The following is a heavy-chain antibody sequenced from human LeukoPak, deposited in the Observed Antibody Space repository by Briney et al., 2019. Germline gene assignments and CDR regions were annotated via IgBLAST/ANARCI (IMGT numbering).Heavy chain of an antibody. CDR1: GFTFSSYW. CDR3: ARGRPHGNDY. CDR2: IASDGSST. V-gene: IGHV3-74*01. J-gene: IGHJ4*02. D-gene: IGHD4-23*01. Sequence: GGSLRLSCAASGFTFSSYWMNWVRQAPGKGLVWVSRIASDGSSTTYADSVKGQFSISRDNAKNTLYLQMNSLRVEDTAVYYCARGRPHGNDYWGQGTLVTVSS.